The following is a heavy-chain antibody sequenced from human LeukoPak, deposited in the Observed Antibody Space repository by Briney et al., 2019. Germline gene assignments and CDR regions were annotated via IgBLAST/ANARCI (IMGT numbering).Heavy chain of an antibody. V-gene: IGHV4-61*02. Sequence: PSETLSLTCTVSGGSISSGSYYWSWIRQPAGKGLEWIGRIYTSGSTNYNPSLKSRVTISVDTSKNQFSLKLSSVTAADTAVYYCARASDAFGVVGGYFDYWGQGTLVTVSS. J-gene: IGHJ4*02. CDR2: IYTSGST. D-gene: IGHD3-3*01. CDR1: GGSISSGSYY. CDR3: ARASDAFGVVGGYFDY.